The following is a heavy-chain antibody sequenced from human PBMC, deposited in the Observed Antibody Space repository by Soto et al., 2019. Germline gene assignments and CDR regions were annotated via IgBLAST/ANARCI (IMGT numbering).Heavy chain of an antibody. J-gene: IGHJ6*02. V-gene: IGHV5-51*01. Sequence: RGESLKISCKGSGYSFTSYWIGWVRQMPGKGLEWMGIIYPGDSDTRYSPSFQGQVTISADKSISTAYLQWSSLKASDTAMYYCAREGSGYYSLYYGMDVWGQGTTVTVSS. CDR3: AREGSGYYSLYYGMDV. D-gene: IGHD3-22*01. CDR1: GYSFTSYW. CDR2: IYPGDSDT.